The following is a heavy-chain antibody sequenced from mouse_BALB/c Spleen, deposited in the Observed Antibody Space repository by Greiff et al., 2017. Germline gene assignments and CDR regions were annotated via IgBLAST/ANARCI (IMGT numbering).Heavy chain of an antibody. CDR1: GFTFSSFG. J-gene: IGHJ4*01. CDR2: ISSGSSTI. D-gene: IGHD2-3*01. V-gene: IGHV5-17*02. Sequence: EVKLVESGGGLVQPGESLKLSCAASGFTFSSFGMHWVRQAPEKGLEWVAYISSGSSTIYYADTVKGRFTISRDNPKNTLFLQMTSLRSEDTAMYYCARGGYFFYAMDYWGQGTSVTVSS. CDR3: ARGGYFFYAMDY.